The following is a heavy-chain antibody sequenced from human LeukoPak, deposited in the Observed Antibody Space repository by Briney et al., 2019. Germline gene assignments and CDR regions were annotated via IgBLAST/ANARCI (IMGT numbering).Heavy chain of an antibody. CDR3: VLYCPSRYSRCYFDY. V-gene: IGHV1-24*01. CDR2: FDPEDGET. D-gene: IGHD2-8*02. Sequence: ASVKVSCNVSGYTLTELSMHWVRQAPGKGLEWMGGFDPEDGETIYAQKFQGRVTMTEDTSTDTAYMELSSLRSEDTAVYYCVLYCPSRYSRCYFDYWGQGTLVTVSS. CDR1: GYTLTELS. J-gene: IGHJ4*02.